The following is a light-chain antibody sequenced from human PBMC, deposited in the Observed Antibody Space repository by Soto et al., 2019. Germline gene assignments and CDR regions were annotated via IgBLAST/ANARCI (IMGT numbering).Light chain of an antibody. CDR3: EQYDNSQWT. CDR1: QSVSSSH. V-gene: IGKV3-20*01. J-gene: IGKJ1*01. CDR2: DAS. Sequence: EIVLTQSPGTLSLSPGERATLSCRASQSVSSSHLAWFQQKPGQAPRLLIYDASSRATGIPDRFSGSGSGTEFTLTISRLEPEDFAVYYCEQYDNSQWTFSQGTKVEIK.